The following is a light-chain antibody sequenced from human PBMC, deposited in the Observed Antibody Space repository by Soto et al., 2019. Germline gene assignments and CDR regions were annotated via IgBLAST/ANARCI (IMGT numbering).Light chain of an antibody. V-gene: IGKV3-20*01. CDR1: QSVSSSY. CDR2: GAS. J-gene: IGKJ3*01. CDR3: QQYGSSPFT. Sequence: ESVLTQSPGTLSMSPGERATLSCRASQSVSSSYSAWYQQKPGQAPRLLIYGASRRATGIPDRFSGSGSGTDFTLTISRLEPEDFAVCYCQQYGSSPFTFGPGTKVDIK.